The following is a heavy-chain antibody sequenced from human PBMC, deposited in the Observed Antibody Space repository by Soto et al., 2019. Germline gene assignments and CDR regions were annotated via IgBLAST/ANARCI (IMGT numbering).Heavy chain of an antibody. CDR1: GFTFSSYG. CDR2: ISYDGSNK. V-gene: IGHV3-30*18. Sequence: GGSLRLSCAASGFTFSSYGMHWVRQAPGKGLEWVAVISYDGSNKYYADSVKGRFTISRDNSKNTLYLQMNSLRAEDTAVYYCAKEVVGGIAAAGYYMDVWGKGTTVTVSS. D-gene: IGHD6-13*01. CDR3: AKEVVGGIAAAGYYMDV. J-gene: IGHJ6*03.